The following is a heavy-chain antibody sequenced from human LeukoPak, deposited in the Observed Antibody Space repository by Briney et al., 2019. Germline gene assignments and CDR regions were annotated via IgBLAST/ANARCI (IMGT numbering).Heavy chain of an antibody. CDR2: IIPIFGTA. V-gene: IGHV1-69*05. J-gene: IGHJ5*02. D-gene: IGHD1-26*01. CDR1: GGTFSSYA. CDR3: ARGEATILSWFDP. Sequence: SVKVSCKASGGTFSSYAISWVRQAPGQGLEWMGGIIPIFGTANYAQKFQGRVTITTDESTSTAYMGLSSLRSEDTAVYYCARGEATILSWFDPWGQGTLVTVSS.